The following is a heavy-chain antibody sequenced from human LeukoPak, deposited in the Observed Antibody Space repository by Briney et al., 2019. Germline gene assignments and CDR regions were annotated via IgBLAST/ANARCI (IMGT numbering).Heavy chain of an antibody. J-gene: IGHJ6*03. CDR2: ISGSGGST. D-gene: IGHD3-3*01. V-gene: IGHV3-23*01. Sequence: GGSLRLSCAASGFTFSSYAMRWVGQAPGKGLEWVSAISGSGGSTYYADSVKGRFTISRDNSKNTLYLQMNSLRAEDTAVYYCAKIGRRYDFWTGYYEEEVDYMDVWGKGTTVTVSS. CDR3: AKIGRRYDFWTGYYEEEVDYMDV. CDR1: GFTFSSYA.